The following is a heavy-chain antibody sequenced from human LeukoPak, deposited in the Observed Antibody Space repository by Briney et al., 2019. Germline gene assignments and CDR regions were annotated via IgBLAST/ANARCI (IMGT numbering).Heavy chain of an antibody. Sequence: SETLSLTCAVYGGSFSGYHWSWIRQPPGKGLEWIGYISYSGYTNYNPSLQSRVTISLDRSKNQFSVKLTSVTAADTAVYYCARIERDGSGKPPYYYYYMDVWGKGTTVTVSS. CDR2: ISYSGYT. CDR1: GGSFSGYH. CDR3: ARIERDGSGKPPYYYYYMDV. D-gene: IGHD3-10*01. V-gene: IGHV4-59*13. J-gene: IGHJ6*03.